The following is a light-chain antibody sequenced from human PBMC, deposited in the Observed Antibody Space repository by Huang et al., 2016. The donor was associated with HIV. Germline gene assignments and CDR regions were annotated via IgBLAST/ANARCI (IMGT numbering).Light chain of an antibody. CDR3: HQYNNWPPWT. J-gene: IGKJ1*01. Sequence: EIVMTQSPATLSVSPGERATPTCRASQSVSSNLAWYQQKPGQAPRLLIYGAATSATGIPARFSGSGSGTEFTLTISSLQSEDFAVYYCHQYNNWPPWTFGQGTKVEIK. CDR1: QSVSSN. V-gene: IGKV3-15*01. CDR2: GAA.